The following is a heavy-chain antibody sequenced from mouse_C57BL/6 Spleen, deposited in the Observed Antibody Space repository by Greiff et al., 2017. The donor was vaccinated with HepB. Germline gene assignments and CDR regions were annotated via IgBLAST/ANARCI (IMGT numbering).Heavy chain of an antibody. CDR2: IDPETGGT. D-gene: IGHD3-2*02. CDR1: GYTFTDYE. V-gene: IGHV1-15*01. J-gene: IGHJ2*01. CDR3: TRYSSGYFDY. Sequence: VKLMESGAELVRPGASVTLSCKASGYTFTDYEMHWVKQTPVHGLEWIGAIDPETGGTAYNQKFKGKAILTADKSSSTAYMELRSLTSEDSAVYYCTRYSSGYFDYWGQGTTLTVSS.